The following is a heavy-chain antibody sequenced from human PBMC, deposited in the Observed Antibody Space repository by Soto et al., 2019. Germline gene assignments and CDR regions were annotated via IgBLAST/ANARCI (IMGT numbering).Heavy chain of an antibody. CDR3: ARHSARNYDSSGSADFDY. D-gene: IGHD3-22*01. J-gene: IGHJ4*02. CDR1: GYSFTSYW. CDR2: IYPGDSDT. Sequence: GESLKISCKGSGYSFTSYWIGWVRQMPGKGLEWMGIIYPGDSDTRYSPSFQGQVTISADKSISTAYLQWSSLKASDTAMYYCARHSARNYDSSGSADFDYWGQGTLVTVSS. V-gene: IGHV5-51*01.